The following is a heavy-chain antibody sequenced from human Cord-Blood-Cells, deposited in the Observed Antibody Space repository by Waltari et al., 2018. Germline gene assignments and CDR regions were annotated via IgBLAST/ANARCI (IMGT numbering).Heavy chain of an antibody. CDR1: GYTFTGYY. V-gene: IGHV1-2*04. CDR2: IYPNSGST. Sequence: QVQLVQSGAEVKKPGASVKVSCKASGYTFTGYYMHWVRQAPGQGLEWMGWIYPNSGSTNYAHKFQGWVTMTRDTSSSTSYMELGRLRSDDTAVYDCARALMGGYDWACDFWGQGTLVTVSS. D-gene: IGHD5-12*01. CDR3: ARALMGGYDWACDF. J-gene: IGHJ4*02.